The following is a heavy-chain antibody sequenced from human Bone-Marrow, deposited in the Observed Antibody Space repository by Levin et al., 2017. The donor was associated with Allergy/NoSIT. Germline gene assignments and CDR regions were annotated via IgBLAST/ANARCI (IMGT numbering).Heavy chain of an antibody. CDR2: IYWDDDK. V-gene: IGHV2-5*02. CDR3: AQRGSWAGNNWDTGYLDY. J-gene: IGHJ4*02. Sequence: TLSLTCTFSGFSLSSYGVGVGWVRQPPGKALEWLAVIYWDDDKRYSPSLRSRLTITKDTSRDQVVLTMTNMDTVDTGTYYCAQRGSWAGNNWDTGYLDYWGQGTLVTVSS. CDR1: GFSLSSYGVG. D-gene: IGHD1-1*01.